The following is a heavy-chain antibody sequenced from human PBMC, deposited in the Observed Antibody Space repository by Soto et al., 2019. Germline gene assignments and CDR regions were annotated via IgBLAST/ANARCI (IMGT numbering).Heavy chain of an antibody. Sequence: GGSLRLSCAASGFTFSSFEMNWVRQAPGKGLEWISYISTSVMTSSGSIIYYADSVKGRFTISRDDAKNSLYLQMISLRAEDTAVYYCVKDLTFTIFEDAMHVWGQGTTVTVSS. CDR2: ISTSVMTSSGSII. CDR1: GFTFSSFE. CDR3: VKDLTFTIFEDAMHV. D-gene: IGHD3-3*01. J-gene: IGHJ6*02. V-gene: IGHV3-48*03.